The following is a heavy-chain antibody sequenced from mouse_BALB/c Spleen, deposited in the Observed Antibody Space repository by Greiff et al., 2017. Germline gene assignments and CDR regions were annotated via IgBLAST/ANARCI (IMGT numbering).Heavy chain of an antibody. CDR1: GDSITSGY. V-gene: IGHV3-8*02. CDR3: AREIFTRMDY. J-gene: IGHJ4*01. Sequence: EVKLVESGPSLVKPSQTLSLTCSVTGDSITSGYWNWIRKFPGNKLEYMGYISYSGSTYYNPSLNSRISITRDTSKNQYYLQLKSVTTEDTATYYCAREIFTRMDYWGQGTSVTVSA. CDR2: ISYSGST.